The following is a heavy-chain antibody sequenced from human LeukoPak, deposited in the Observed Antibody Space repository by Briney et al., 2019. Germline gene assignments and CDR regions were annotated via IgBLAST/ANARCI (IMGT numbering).Heavy chain of an antibody. D-gene: IGHD3-3*02. V-gene: IGHV3-23*01. J-gene: IGHJ4*02. Sequence: GGSLRLSCAASGFTFSTYALNWVRQAPGKGLEWVSAISDSGGAIYYADSVKGRFTMSGDNSKNSLFLQMNSLRAEDTAVYYCARIGSAAFTDSWGQGTLVTVSS. CDR2: ISDSGGAI. CDR3: ARIGSAAFTDS. CDR1: GFTFSTYA.